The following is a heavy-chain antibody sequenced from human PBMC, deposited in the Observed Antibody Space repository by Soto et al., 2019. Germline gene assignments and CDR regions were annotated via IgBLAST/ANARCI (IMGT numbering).Heavy chain of an antibody. CDR1: GYSFTYYC. J-gene: IGHJ4*02. D-gene: IGHD3-22*01. CDR3: ARSRASSGYRQYHSDY. Sequence: ESLKISCQGSGYSFTYYCIGWVRQMPGKGLEWMWIFYPGDADTRYSPSFQGQVTISADRSISTAYLQWSSLRASDTAMYYCARSRASSGYRQYHSDYWGQGTLVTVSS. CDR2: FYPGDADT. V-gene: IGHV5-51*01.